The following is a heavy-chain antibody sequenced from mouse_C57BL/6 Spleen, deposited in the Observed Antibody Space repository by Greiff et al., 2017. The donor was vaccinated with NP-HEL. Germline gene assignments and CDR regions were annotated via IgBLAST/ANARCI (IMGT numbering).Heavy chain of an antibody. J-gene: IGHJ2*01. D-gene: IGHD1-1*01. CDR2: ISSGGSYT. Sequence: EVQLVESGGDLVKPGGSLKLSCAASGFTFSSYGMSWVRQTPDKRLEWVATISSGGSYTYYPDSVKGRFTISRDNAKNTLYLQMSSLKSEDTAMYYCARITTVVAGLDYWGQGTTLTVSS. CDR1: GFTFSSYG. V-gene: IGHV5-6*01. CDR3: ARITTVVAGLDY.